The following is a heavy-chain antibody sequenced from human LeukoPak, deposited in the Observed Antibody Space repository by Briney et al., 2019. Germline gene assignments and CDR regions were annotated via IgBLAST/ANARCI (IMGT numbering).Heavy chain of an antibody. V-gene: IGHV4-59*01. CDR1: GGSISSSS. Sequence: SETLSLTCTVSGGSISSSSWSWVRQDPGKRLEWIGFIWYSGDTDYNPSLRSRVTISVDTSKDQFSLKLNSVTAADTAVYYCARDDHSPHYHYAMGVWGQGITVTVSS. D-gene: IGHD4-11*01. CDR2: IWYSGDT. CDR3: ARDDHSPHYHYAMGV. J-gene: IGHJ6*02.